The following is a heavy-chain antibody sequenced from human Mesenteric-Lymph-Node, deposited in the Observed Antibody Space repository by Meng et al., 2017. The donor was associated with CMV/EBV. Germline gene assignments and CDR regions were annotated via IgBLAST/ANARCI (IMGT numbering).Heavy chain of an antibody. Sequence: GESLKISCAASGFTFSKYNMYWVRQTPAKGLEWVATISYDVSNKYYADSVKGRFTISRDNSKNTLYLQMNSLRAEDTAVYYCARGPSRYCSGGSCSHYFDYWGQGTLVTVSS. CDR3: ARGPSRYCSGGSCSHYFDY. V-gene: IGHV3-30-3*01. J-gene: IGHJ4*02. CDR1: GFTFSKYN. D-gene: IGHD2-15*01. CDR2: ISYDVSNK.